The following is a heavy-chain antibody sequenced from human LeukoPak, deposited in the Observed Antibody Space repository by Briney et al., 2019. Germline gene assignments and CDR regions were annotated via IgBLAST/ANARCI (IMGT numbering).Heavy chain of an antibody. CDR3: AGPWPRYYYGSGSYQAFDI. D-gene: IGHD3-10*01. Sequence: SETLSLTCTVSGGSISSGSYYWSWIRQPAGKGLEWIGRIYTSGTTNYNPSLKSRVTISVDTSKNQFSLKLSSVTAADTAVYYCAGPWPRYYYGSGSYQAFDIWGQGTMVTVSS. V-gene: IGHV4-61*02. CDR2: IYTSGTT. CDR1: GGSISSGSYY. J-gene: IGHJ3*02.